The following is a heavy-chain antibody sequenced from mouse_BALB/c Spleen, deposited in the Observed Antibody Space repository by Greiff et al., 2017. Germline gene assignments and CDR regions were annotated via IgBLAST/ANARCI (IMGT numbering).Heavy chain of an antibody. Sequence: VQLVESGAELVRPGVSVKISCKGSGYTFTDYAMHWVKQSHAKSLEWIGVISTYYGDASYNQKFKGKATMTVDKSSSTAYMELARLTSEDSAIYYCARGDGNYYFDYWGQGTTLTVSS. CDR3: ARGDGNYYFDY. CDR1: GYTFTDYA. CDR2: ISTYYGDA. V-gene: IGHV1S137*01. D-gene: IGHD2-1*01. J-gene: IGHJ2*01.